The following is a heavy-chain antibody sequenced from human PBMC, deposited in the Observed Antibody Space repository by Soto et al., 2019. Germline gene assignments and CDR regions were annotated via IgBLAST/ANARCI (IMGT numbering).Heavy chain of an antibody. CDR1: GYTFTSYD. D-gene: IGHD6-13*01. V-gene: IGHV1-8*01. CDR3: ARGQDPRYSSSWHQTDY. CDR2: MNPNSGNT. Sequence: QVQLVQSGAEVKKPGASVKVSCKASGYTFTSYDINWVRQATGQGLEWMGWMNPNSGNTGYAQKFQGRVTMTRNTSISTAYMELSSLRSEDTAVYYCARGQDPRYSSSWHQTDYWGQGTLVTVSS. J-gene: IGHJ4*02.